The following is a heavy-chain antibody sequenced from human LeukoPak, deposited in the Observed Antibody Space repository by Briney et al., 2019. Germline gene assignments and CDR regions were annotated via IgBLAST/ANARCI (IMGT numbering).Heavy chain of an antibody. Sequence: PGGSLRISSAASGFTFGNYAMRQVPEAPGEGLGWVSGFSWNSGSIGYADSVKGRFTISRDNAKNSLYLQMNSLRAEDTALYYCAKDMRLRTTVTTIGFDYWGQGTLVTVSS. D-gene: IGHD4-17*01. CDR1: GFTFGNYA. CDR2: FSWNSGSI. V-gene: IGHV3-9*01. J-gene: IGHJ4*02. CDR3: AKDMRLRTTVTTIGFDY.